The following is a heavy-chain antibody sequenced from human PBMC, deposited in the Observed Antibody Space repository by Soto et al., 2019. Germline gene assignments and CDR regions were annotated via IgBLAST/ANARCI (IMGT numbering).Heavy chain of an antibody. CDR2: ISGSGGST. CDR1: GFNFSSYA. J-gene: IGHJ4*02. Sequence: EVQLLESGGGLVQPGGSLRLSCAASGFNFSSYAMSWVRQAPGKGLEWVSAISGSGGSTYYTDSVKGRFTISRDNSKNTLYLQMNSLRAEDTAVYYCAKDLTTTTSFDYWGQGTLVTVSS. D-gene: IGHD1-26*01. CDR3: AKDLTTTTSFDY. V-gene: IGHV3-23*01.